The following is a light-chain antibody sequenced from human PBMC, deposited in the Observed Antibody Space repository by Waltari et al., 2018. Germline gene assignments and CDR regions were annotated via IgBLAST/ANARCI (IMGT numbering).Light chain of an antibody. CDR2: GAS. Sequence: IVLTQSPGSLSSSPGERVTLSCRASQSVSRALAWYQQKPGQAPRLLIFGASNRATGIPDRFSGSGSETDFSITISRLEPEDFAVYYCQHYVRLPATFGRGTKVEIK. CDR1: QSVSRA. J-gene: IGKJ1*01. CDR3: QHYVRLPAT. V-gene: IGKV3-20*01.